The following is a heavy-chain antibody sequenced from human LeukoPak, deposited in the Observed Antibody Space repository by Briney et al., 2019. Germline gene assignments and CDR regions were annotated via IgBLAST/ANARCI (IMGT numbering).Heavy chain of an antibody. CDR3: ARVGDSSGYYGYYYYYYGMDV. D-gene: IGHD3-22*01. CDR2: INSDGSST. V-gene: IGHV3-74*01. Sequence: GGSLRLSCAASGFTFSSYWMHWVRQAPGKGLVWVSRINSDGSSTNYADSVKGRFTISRDNAKNTLYLQMNSLRAEDTAVYYCARVGDSSGYYGYYYYYYGMDVWGQGTTVTVSS. J-gene: IGHJ6*02. CDR1: GFTFSSYW.